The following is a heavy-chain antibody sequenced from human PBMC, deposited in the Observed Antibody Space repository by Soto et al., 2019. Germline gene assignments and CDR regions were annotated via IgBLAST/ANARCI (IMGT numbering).Heavy chain of an antibody. CDR3: AREYYDFWSGYYGANWFDP. J-gene: IGHJ5*02. Sequence: QVQVVQSGAEVKKPGASVKVSWKASGYTFTSYAMHWVRQAPGQRLEWMGGINAGNGNTKYSQKFQGRVTITRDTSASTAYMELSSLRSEDTAVYYCAREYYDFWSGYYGANWFDPWGQGTLVTVSS. D-gene: IGHD3-3*01. V-gene: IGHV1-3*01. CDR1: GYTFTSYA. CDR2: INAGNGNT.